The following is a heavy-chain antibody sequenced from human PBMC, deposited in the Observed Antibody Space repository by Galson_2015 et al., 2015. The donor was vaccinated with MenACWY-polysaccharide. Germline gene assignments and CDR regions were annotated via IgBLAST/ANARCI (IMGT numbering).Heavy chain of an antibody. V-gene: IGHV3-49*03. CDR2: IRCKASGETT. CDR1: GFTLGDYA. Sequence: ALRLRCAASGFTLGDYAKAWFGQAGGKGVEWEGFIRCKASGETTGYAASVKGRFTISRDDSKSTAYLQMNSLQTEDTAIYYCTRDRPIDYWGQGTLVTVSS. CDR3: TRDRPIDY. J-gene: IGHJ4*02.